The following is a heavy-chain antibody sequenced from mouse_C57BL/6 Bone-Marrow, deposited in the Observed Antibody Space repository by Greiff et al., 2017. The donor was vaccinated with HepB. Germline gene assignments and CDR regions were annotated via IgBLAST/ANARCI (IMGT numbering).Heavy chain of an antibody. CDR3: AMYYDGYYFYAMGY. CDR1: GYTFTSYG. J-gene: IGHJ4*01. D-gene: IGHD2-3*01. V-gene: IGHV1-81*01. CDR2: IYPRSGNT. Sequence: QVQLQQPGAELVKPGASVKLSCKASGYTFTSYGISWVKQRTGQGLEWIGEIYPRSGNTYYNEKFKGKATLTADKSSSTAYMELRSMTSEDSAVYFCAMYYDGYYFYAMGYWGQGTSVTVSS.